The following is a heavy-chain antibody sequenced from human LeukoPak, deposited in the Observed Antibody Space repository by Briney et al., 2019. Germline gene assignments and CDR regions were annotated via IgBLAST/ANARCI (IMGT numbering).Heavy chain of an antibody. Sequence: PSETLSLTCTVSGGSISSGGYYWAWIRQPPGKGLEWIGSVYYGRSPYFNPSLESRATISVDTSKNHFSLKMSSVTAADTAVYYCARHVGVVINVGYWGQGTLVTVSS. CDR2: VYYGRSP. CDR3: ARHVGVVINVGY. V-gene: IGHV4-39*01. CDR1: GGSISSGGYY. D-gene: IGHD3-3*01. J-gene: IGHJ4*02.